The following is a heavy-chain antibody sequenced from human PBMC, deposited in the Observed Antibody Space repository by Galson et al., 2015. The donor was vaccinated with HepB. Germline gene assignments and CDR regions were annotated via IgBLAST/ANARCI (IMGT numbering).Heavy chain of an antibody. J-gene: IGHJ4*02. D-gene: IGHD3-16*02. V-gene: IGHV3-23*01. CDR2: ISGSGGST. CDR3: AKSAVERNTRLNYDYVWGSYRYDDY. CDR1: GFTFSSYA. Sequence: SLRLSCAASGFTFSSYAMSWVRQAPGKGLEWVSAISGSGGSTYYADSVKGRFTISRDNSKNTLYLQMNSLRAEDTAVYYCAKSAVERNTRLNYDYVWGSYRYDDYWGQGTLVTVSS.